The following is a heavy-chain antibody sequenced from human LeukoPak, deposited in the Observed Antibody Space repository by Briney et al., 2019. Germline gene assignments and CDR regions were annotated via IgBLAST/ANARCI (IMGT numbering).Heavy chain of an antibody. J-gene: IGHJ4*02. Sequence: ASVKVSCKASGYTFTSYYMHWVRQAPGQELEWMGIINPTGDSTSYAQKVQGRVTMTRDTSPSTVYMELSSLRSEDTAVYYCARRGSGGYYDFDYWGQGTLVTVSS. CDR1: GYTFTSYY. D-gene: IGHD3-10*01. CDR3: ARRGSGGYYDFDY. V-gene: IGHV1-46*01. CDR2: INPTGDST.